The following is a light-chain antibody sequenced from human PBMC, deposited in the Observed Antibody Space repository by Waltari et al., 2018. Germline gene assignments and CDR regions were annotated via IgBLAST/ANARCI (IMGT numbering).Light chain of an antibody. CDR3: CSHTSSITTVI. CDR2: EVN. Sequence: QSALTQPASVSGSPGQSITIPCTGTSLDVGSYDLVSWYQQHPGKAPKLIIYEVNERPSGVSNRFSGSKSGNTASLTISGLQAEDEADYYCCSHTSSITTVIFGGGTKLTV. CDR1: SLDVGSYDL. V-gene: IGLV2-23*02. J-gene: IGLJ2*01.